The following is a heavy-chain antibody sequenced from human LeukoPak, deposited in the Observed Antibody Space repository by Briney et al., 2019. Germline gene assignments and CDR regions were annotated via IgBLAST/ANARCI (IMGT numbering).Heavy chain of an antibody. CDR3: ARVSSAAGDDAFDI. CDR2: ISYDGSNK. D-gene: IGHD6-13*01. J-gene: IGHJ3*02. CDR1: GFTFAKYG. V-gene: IGHV3-30*03. Sequence: GGSLRLSCAGSGFTFAKYGMHWVRQAPGKGLEWVAVISYDGSNKYYADSVKGRFTISRDNSKNTLYLQMNSLRAEDTAVYYCARVSSAAGDDAFDIWGQGTMVTVSS.